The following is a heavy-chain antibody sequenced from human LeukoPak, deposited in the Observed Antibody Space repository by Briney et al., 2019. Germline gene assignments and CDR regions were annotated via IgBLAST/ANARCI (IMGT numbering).Heavy chain of an antibody. CDR1: GYSISSGYY. CDR2: VYYSGST. Sequence: KTSETLSLTCTVSGYSISSGYYWGWIRQPPGKGLQWIGYVYYSGSTNYNPSLKSRVTISVDTSKNQFSLKLNSVTPADTAVYYCATLTGGDDAFDIWGQGTMVTVSS. J-gene: IGHJ3*02. CDR3: ATLTGGDDAFDI. D-gene: IGHD4-23*01. V-gene: IGHV4-61*01.